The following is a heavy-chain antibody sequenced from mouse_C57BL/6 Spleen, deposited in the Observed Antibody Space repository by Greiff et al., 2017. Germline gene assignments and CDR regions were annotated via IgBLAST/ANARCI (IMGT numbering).Heavy chain of an antibody. V-gene: IGHV10-1*01. CDR3: VRGVPYDYGSSYWYFDV. D-gene: IGHD1-1*01. CDR1: GFSFNTYA. Sequence: EVQRVESGGGLVQPKGSLKLSCAASGFSFNTYAMNWVRQAPGTGLEWVARIRSKSNNYATYYADSVKDRFTISRDDSESMLYLQMNNLKTEDTAMYYCVRGVPYDYGSSYWYFDVWGTGTTVTVSS. J-gene: IGHJ1*03. CDR2: IRSKSNNYAT.